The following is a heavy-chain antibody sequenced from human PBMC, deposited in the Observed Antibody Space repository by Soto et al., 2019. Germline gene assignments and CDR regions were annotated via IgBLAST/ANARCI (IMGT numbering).Heavy chain of an antibody. Sequence: SQTLSLTCAISGDSVSGNSAAWNWIRQSPSRGLEWLGGTYYRSKWYNDYAVSVKSRITVTPDTSKNQFSLHLNSVTPEDTAVYHCAREFPYYESSDSYFDYWGQGALVTVSS. CDR2: TYYRSKWYN. CDR3: AREFPYYESSDSYFDY. J-gene: IGHJ4*02. D-gene: IGHD3-16*01. CDR1: GDSVSGNSAA. V-gene: IGHV6-1*01.